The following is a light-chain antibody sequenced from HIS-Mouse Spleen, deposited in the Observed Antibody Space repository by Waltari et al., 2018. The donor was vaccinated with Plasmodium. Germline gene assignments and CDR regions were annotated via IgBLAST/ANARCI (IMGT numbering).Light chain of an antibody. Sequence: EIVMPQSPATLSVSPGERATLSCGASQSVSSNLAWYQQKPGQAPRLLIYGASTRATGIPARFSGSGSGTEFTLTISSMQSEDFAVYYCQQYNNWQYTFGQGTKLEIK. V-gene: IGKV3-15*01. CDR3: QQYNNWQYT. CDR1: QSVSSN. CDR2: GAS. J-gene: IGKJ2*01.